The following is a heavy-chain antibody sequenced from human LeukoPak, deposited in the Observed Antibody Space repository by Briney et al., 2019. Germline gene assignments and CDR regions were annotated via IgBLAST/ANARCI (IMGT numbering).Heavy chain of an antibody. Sequence: ASVKVSCKASGYAFTSYGISWVRQAPGQGLEWMGWISAYNGNTNYAQKLQGRVTMTTDTSTSTAYMELRSLRSDDTAVYYCVRAYSGSYSTGNWGQGTLVTVSS. D-gene: IGHD1-26*01. CDR3: VRAYSGSYSTGN. J-gene: IGHJ4*02. CDR1: GYAFTSYG. V-gene: IGHV1-18*01. CDR2: ISAYNGNT.